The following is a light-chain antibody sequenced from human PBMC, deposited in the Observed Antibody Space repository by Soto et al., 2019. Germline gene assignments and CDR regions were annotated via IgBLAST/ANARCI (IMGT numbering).Light chain of an antibody. CDR2: GNI. V-gene: IGLV1-40*01. CDR1: SSNIGAGYD. J-gene: IGLJ3*02. Sequence: QSVLTQPPSVSGAPGQRVTISCTGSSSNIGAGYDVHWYQQRPGTAPKLLIFGNINRPSGVPDRFSGSKSGTSASLAISGLRSEDEAVYHCSTWDDSLTGLVFGGGTQLTVL. CDR3: STWDDSLTGLV.